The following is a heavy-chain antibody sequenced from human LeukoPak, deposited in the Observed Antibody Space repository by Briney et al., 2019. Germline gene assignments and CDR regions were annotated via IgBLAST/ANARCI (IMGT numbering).Heavy chain of an antibody. J-gene: IGHJ4*02. CDR2: ISHSGSNL. V-gene: IGHV3-11*01. D-gene: IGHD3-22*01. Sequence: NPGGSLRLSCAASGFTFSDSFMNWIRQAPGKGLEWLSYISHSGSNLDYAESVRGRFTISRDNANHSLYLQINSLRAEDTAVYYRARGDSSGVPDYWGQGTLVTVSS. CDR3: ARGDSSGVPDY. CDR1: GFTFSDSF.